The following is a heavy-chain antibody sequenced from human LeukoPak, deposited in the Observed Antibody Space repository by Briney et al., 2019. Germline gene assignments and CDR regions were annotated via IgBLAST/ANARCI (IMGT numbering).Heavy chain of an antibody. CDR3: AKWQAFTEWSLDV. D-gene: IGHD2-8*01. CDR1: GFTVSSNY. J-gene: IGHJ6*04. Sequence: PGGSLRLSCAASGFTVSSNYMNWVRQAPGKGLEWVSIIYSGGSTYYADSVKGRFTISRDNSKNTLYLQMNSLRAEDTAVYYCAKWQAFTEWSLDVWGKGTTVTISS. V-gene: IGHV3-66*01. CDR2: IYSGGST.